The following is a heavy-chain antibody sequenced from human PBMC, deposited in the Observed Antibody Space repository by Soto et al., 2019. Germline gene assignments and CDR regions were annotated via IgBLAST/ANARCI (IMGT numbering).Heavy chain of an antibody. CDR1: GGSISSYY. J-gene: IGHJ4*02. V-gene: IGHV4-59*01. CDR2: IYYSGST. Sequence: LETLSLTCTVSGGSISSYYWIWIRQPPGKGLEWIGYIYYSGSTNYNPSLKSRVTISVDTSKNQFSLKLSSVTAADMAVYYCARIAVAGASPYFDSWGQGTLVTVSS. D-gene: IGHD6-19*01. CDR3: ARIAVAGASPYFDS.